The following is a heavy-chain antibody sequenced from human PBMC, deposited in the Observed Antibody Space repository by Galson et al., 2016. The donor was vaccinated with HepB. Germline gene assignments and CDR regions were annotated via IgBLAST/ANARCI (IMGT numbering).Heavy chain of an antibody. Sequence: SLRLSCAASGFRFGLYAMHWVRQAPTKGLDWVAVISSDGSYQYFADSVKGRLTISRDNSKNTLYLGLTSLRPDDTAVYFCARVIRGSGDFDAFDHWGQGTLLTVSS. CDR3: ARVIRGSGDFDAFDH. D-gene: IGHD2-21*02. V-gene: IGHV3-30*01. J-gene: IGHJ4*02. CDR1: GFRFGLYA. CDR2: ISSDGSYQ.